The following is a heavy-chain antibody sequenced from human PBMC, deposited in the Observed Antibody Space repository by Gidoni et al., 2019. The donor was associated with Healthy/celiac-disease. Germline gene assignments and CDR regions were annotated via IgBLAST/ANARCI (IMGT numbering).Heavy chain of an antibody. CDR2: IKQDGSEK. Sequence: EVQLVESGGGLVQPGGSLRLSCSASGFTFSSYCMRWVRQAPGKGLEWVADIKQDGSEKDYVDSVKGRFTISRDNAKNSLYLKMNSLRDEDTAVYYCARETYYDFWSGYFSPTPPYYFDYWGQGTLVTVSS. J-gene: IGHJ4*02. D-gene: IGHD3-3*01. CDR3: ARETYYDFWSGYFSPTPPYYFDY. CDR1: GFTFSSYC. V-gene: IGHV3-7*01.